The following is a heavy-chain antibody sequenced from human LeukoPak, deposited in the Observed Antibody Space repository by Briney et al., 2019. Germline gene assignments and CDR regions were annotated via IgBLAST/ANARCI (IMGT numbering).Heavy chain of an antibody. CDR3: ASDGWTLEGYNRKGAFDI. CDR1: GDSISSGSYY. J-gene: IGHJ3*02. V-gene: IGHV4-61*02. CDR2: IYSSGTA. Sequence: SETLSLTCTVSGDSISSGSYYWSWIRQPAGKGLEWVGRIYSSGTANYTPSLRSRITLAVNTSKNQFSLKLSVVTAAATAVYYCASDGWTLEGYNRKGAFDIWGQGTMVTVSS. D-gene: IGHD5-24*01.